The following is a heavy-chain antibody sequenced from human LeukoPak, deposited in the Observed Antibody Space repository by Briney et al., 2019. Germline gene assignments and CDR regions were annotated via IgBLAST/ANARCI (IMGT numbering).Heavy chain of an antibody. CDR3: ARHKWYYDSSGYYSDY. CDR2: IYYSGST. Sequence: SETLSLTCTVSGGSISSSSYYWGWIRQPPGKGLEWIGSIYYSGSTYYNPSLKSRVTISVDTSKNQFSLKLSSVTAADTAVYYCARHKWYYDSSGYYSDYWGQGTLVTVSS. D-gene: IGHD3-22*01. V-gene: IGHV4-39*01. J-gene: IGHJ4*02. CDR1: GGSISSSSYY.